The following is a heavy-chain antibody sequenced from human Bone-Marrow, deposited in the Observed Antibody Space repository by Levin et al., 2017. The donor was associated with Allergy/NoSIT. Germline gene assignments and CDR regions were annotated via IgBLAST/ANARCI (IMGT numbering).Heavy chain of an antibody. Sequence: GGSLRLSCAASGFTFSSYAMHWVRQAPGKGLEWVAVISYDGSNKYYADSVKGRFTISRDNSKNTLYLQMNSLRAEDTAVYYCAREVGVVAATPFDYWGQGTLVTVSS. CDR1: GFTFSSYA. CDR2: ISYDGSNK. V-gene: IGHV3-30-3*01. J-gene: IGHJ4*02. CDR3: AREVGVVAATPFDY. D-gene: IGHD2-15*01.